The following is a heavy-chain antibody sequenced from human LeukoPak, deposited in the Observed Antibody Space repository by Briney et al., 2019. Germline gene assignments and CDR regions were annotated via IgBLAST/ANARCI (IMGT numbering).Heavy chain of an antibody. V-gene: IGHV4-59*01. D-gene: IGHD6-25*01. CDR1: GGSITTYY. CDR3: ASGSVAAALDQ. Sequence: ESLSLTCAVSGGSITTYYWTWVRQPPGQALEWIGYIYYTVNTKYNPSLESRVTMSIGTSKNEFSLKIYSVNAADTAVYFCASGSVAAALDQWGQGTLVSLS. CDR2: IYYTVNT. J-gene: IGHJ4*02.